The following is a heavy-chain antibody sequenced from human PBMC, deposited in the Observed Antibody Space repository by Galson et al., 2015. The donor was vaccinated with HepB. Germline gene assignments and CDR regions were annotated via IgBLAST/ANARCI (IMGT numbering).Heavy chain of an antibody. CDR2: IIPIFGTA. CDR3: ARDSYYGSGSYSY. V-gene: IGHV1-69*13. CDR1: GGTFSSYA. J-gene: IGHJ4*02. Sequence: SVKVSCKASGGTFSSYAISWVRQAPGQGLEWMGGIIPIFGTANYAQKFQGRVTITADESTSTAYMELSSLRSEDTAVYYCARDSYYGSGSYSYWGQGTLVTVSS. D-gene: IGHD3-10*01.